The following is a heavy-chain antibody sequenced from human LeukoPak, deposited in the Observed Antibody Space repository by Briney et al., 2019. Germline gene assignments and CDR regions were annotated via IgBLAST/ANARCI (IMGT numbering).Heavy chain of an antibody. Sequence: PGGSLRLSCAASGFTFRRYAMSWVRQAPGKGLEWVSAISGSGGSTYYADSVKGRFTISRDNSKNTLYLQINSLRAEDTAVYYCAKDASYYYDSSGYRYFDYWGQGTLVTVSS. CDR3: AKDASYYYDSSGYRYFDY. CDR1: GFTFRRYA. J-gene: IGHJ4*02. CDR2: ISGSGGST. D-gene: IGHD3-22*01. V-gene: IGHV3-23*01.